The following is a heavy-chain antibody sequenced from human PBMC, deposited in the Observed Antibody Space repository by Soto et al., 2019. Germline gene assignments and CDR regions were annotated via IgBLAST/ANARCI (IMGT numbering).Heavy chain of an antibody. CDR1: GGTFSSYA. V-gene: IGHV1-69*13. D-gene: IGHD3-10*01. CDR2: IIPIFDTA. J-gene: IGHJ6*02. Sequence: SVKVSCKASGGTFSSYAISWVRQAPGQGPEWMGGIIPIFDTANYAQKFQGRVTITADESTSTAYMELSSLRSEDTAVYYCASGLGVWFGELLPPTIYYGMDVWGQGNTVTVSS. CDR3: ASGLGVWFGELLPPTIYYGMDV.